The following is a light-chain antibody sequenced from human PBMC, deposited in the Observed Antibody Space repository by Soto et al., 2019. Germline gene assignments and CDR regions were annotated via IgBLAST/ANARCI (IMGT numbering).Light chain of an antibody. CDR1: QSVGKN. CDR3: QQYYKWPRWT. J-gene: IGKJ1*01. CDR2: AAA. V-gene: IGKV3-15*01. Sequence: EIVMTQSPAALFVSLGERVTLSCRASQSVGKNLAWYQQRPGQGPRLLIFAAADRATDIQVRFSGSWSGTDFTLTISSLQSEDSAIYYCQQYYKWPRWTFGRGTKVEI.